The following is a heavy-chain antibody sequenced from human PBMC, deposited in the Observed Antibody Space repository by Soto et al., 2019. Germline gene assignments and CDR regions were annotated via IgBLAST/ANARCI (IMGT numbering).Heavy chain of an antibody. D-gene: IGHD4-17*01. CDR3: ARLNTTTMIKNGFFDY. CDR1: GITFSSSP. J-gene: IGHJ4*02. V-gene: IGHV3-21*01. Sequence: GGSLRLSCAASGITFSSSPMNWVRQAPGKGLEWVSTISSSSTYIYYADSVRGRFTISRDNSKNSLSLQMNSLRAEDTAVYYCARLNTTTMIKNGFFDYWGQGTLVTVSS. CDR2: ISSSSTYI.